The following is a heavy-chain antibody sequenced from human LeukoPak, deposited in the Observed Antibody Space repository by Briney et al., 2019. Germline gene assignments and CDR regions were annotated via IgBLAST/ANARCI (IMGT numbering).Heavy chain of an antibody. J-gene: IGHJ5*02. CDR1: GFTFSSYS. Sequence: GGSLRLSCAASGFTFSSYSMNWVRQAPGKGLEWVSSISSSSYRYYADSVKGRFTISRDNAKNSLYLQMNSLRADDTAVYYCARENQKAGQILWTQQRWFDPWGQGTLVTVSS. D-gene: IGHD2-21*01. CDR2: ISSSSYR. V-gene: IGHV3-21*04. CDR3: ARENQKAGQILWTQQRWFDP.